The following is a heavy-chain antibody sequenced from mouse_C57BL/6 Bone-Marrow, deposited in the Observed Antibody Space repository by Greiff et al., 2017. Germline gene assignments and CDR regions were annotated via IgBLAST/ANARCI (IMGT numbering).Heavy chain of an antibody. Sequence: VQLQQSGAELVKPGASVKISCKASGYAFSSYRMNWVKQTPGKGLEWIGQIFPGDGDTNYNGKFKGKATMTADKSPSTSYMQLSSLTSEDSAIYFCERGAYWGQGTLVTVSA. CDR2: IFPGDGDT. CDR3: ERGAY. CDR1: GYAFSSYR. J-gene: IGHJ3*01. V-gene: IGHV1-80*01.